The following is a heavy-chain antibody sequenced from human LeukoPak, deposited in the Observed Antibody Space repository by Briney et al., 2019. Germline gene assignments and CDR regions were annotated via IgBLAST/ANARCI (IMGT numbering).Heavy chain of an antibody. V-gene: IGHV3-43*02. CDR1: GFTFDDYA. Sequence: GGSLRLSCAASGFTFDDYAMHWVRQAPGKGPEWVSLISGDGGSTYYADSVKGRFTISRDNSKNSLYLQMNSLRTEDTALYYCAKETSGDSSGYYFDYWGQGTLVTVSS. J-gene: IGHJ4*02. CDR2: ISGDGGST. D-gene: IGHD3-22*01. CDR3: AKETSGDSSGYYFDY.